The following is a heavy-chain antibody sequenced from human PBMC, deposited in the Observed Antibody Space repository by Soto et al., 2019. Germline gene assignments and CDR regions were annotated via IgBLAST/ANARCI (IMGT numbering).Heavy chain of an antibody. CDR3: AKMNTATFWSGYWPVDY. J-gene: IGHJ4*02. Sequence: GGSLRLSCAASGFTFSSYAMSWVRQAPGKGLEWVSAISGSGGSTYYADSVKGRFTISRDNSKNTLYLQMNRLRAEDTAVYYCAKMNTATFWSGYWPVDYWRQGPLVTVSP. D-gene: IGHD3-3*01. CDR2: ISGSGGST. V-gene: IGHV3-23*01. CDR1: GFTFSSYA.